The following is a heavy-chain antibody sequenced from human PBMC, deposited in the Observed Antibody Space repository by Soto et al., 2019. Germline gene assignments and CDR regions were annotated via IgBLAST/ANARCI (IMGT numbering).Heavy chain of an antibody. CDR3: ARIQLRYDAFDI. V-gene: IGHV3-21*01. Sequence: EVQLVESGGGLVKPGGSLRLSCAASGFTFSSYSMNWVRQAPGKGREWVTSISSSSSYIYYADSVKGRFTISRDNSKNSLFLQMNSLRAEDTAVYYCARIQLRYDAFDIWGQGTMVTVSS. CDR1: GFTFSSYS. J-gene: IGHJ3*02. CDR2: ISSSSSYI. D-gene: IGHD6-6*01.